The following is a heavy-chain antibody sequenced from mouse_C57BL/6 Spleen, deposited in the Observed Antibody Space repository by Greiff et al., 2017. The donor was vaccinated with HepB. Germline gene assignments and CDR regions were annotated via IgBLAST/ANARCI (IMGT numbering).Heavy chain of an antibody. CDR1: GFSLSTFGMG. CDR2: IWWDDDK. CDR3: ARIERDYYGSSYSFAY. D-gene: IGHD1-1*01. V-gene: IGHV8-8*01. J-gene: IGHJ3*01. Sequence: QVTLKVCGPGILQPSQTLSLTCSFSGFSLSTFGMGVGWIRQPSGKGLEWLAHIWWDDDKYYNPALKSRLTISKDTSKNQVFLKIANVDTADTATYYCARIERDYYGSSYSFAYWGQGTLVTVSA.